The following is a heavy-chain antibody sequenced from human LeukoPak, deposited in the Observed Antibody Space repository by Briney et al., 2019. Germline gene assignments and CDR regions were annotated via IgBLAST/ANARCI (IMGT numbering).Heavy chain of an antibody. V-gene: IGHV1-18*01. CDR3: ARGGGYSILTGYPLDY. J-gene: IGHJ4*02. D-gene: IGHD3-9*01. CDR2: ISPYNANT. CDR1: GGTFSSYA. Sequence: ASVKVSCKASGGTFSSYAISWVRQAPGQGLEWMGWISPYNANTNYAQKLQGRVTMTTDTSTSTAYMELRSLRSDDTAVFYCARGGGYSILTGYPLDYWGQGTLVTVSS.